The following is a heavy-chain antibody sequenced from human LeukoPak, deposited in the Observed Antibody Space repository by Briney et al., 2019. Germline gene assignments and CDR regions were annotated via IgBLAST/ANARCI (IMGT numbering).Heavy chain of an antibody. J-gene: IGHJ4*02. V-gene: IGHV3-23*01. Sequence: GGSLRLSCAASGFTFSSYAMSWVRQAPGKGLEWVSAISGSGGSTYYADSVKGRFTISRDNSKNTLYLQMNSLRAEDTAVYYCARVRGSYYDRQGYWGQGTLVTVSS. D-gene: IGHD1-26*01. CDR1: GFTFSSYA. CDR3: ARVRGSYYDRQGY. CDR2: ISGSGGST.